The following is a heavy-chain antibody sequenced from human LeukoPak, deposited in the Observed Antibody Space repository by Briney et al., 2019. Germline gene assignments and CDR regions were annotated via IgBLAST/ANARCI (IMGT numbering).Heavy chain of an antibody. CDR3: ARGNYYYGSGSYSFDY. D-gene: IGHD3-10*01. Sequence: SETLSLTCAVSGGSISSNSYYWSWIRQPPGKGLEWIGYIYYSGSTNYNPSLKSRVTISVDTSKNQFSLRLSSVTAADTAVYYCARGNYYYGSGSYSFDYWGQGTLVTVSS. J-gene: IGHJ4*02. CDR2: IYYSGST. CDR1: GGSISSNSYY. V-gene: IGHV4-61*01.